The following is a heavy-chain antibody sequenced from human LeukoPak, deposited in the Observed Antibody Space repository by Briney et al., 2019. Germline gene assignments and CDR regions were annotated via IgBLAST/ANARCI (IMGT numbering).Heavy chain of an antibody. Sequence: GGSLRLSCAASGFTFSSYWMSWVRQAPGKGLEWVANIKQDGSEKYYVDSVKGRFTISRDNAKNSLYLQMNSLRAEDTAVYYCAREYYDILTGYPAFDYWGQGTLVTVSS. CDR3: AREYYDILTGYPAFDY. CDR1: GFTFSSYW. V-gene: IGHV3-7*01. D-gene: IGHD3-9*01. J-gene: IGHJ4*02. CDR2: IKQDGSEK.